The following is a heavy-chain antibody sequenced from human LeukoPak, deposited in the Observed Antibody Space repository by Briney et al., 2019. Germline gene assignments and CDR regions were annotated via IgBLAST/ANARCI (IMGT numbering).Heavy chain of an antibody. CDR3: ARVRFAEGYFDY. J-gene: IGHJ4*02. D-gene: IGHD3-10*01. CDR2: IFHSGDT. V-gene: IGHV4-38-2*02. Sequence: SETLSLTCSGSGYSISSAYYWGWNRQPPGKGLERIGNIFHSGDTYYNPSLRSRVTISLDIARHQFSLNLRSVTAADTAVYYCARVRFAEGYFDYWGQGTLVTVSS. CDR1: GYSISSAYY.